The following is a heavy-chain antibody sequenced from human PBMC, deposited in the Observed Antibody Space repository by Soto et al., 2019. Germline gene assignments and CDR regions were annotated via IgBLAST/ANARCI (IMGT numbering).Heavy chain of an antibody. CDR2: ISGSSVSI. CDR3: AKGGPGYCSGGSCYSGRGVDY. Sequence: GGSLRLSCGAAGFTFSSYSMNWVRQAPGKGLEWVSYISGSSVSIYYADSVKGRFTVSRDNAQNSLFLEMNSLRAEDTAVYYCAKGGPGYCSGGSCYSGRGVDYWGQGTLVTVSS. J-gene: IGHJ4*02. CDR1: GFTFSSYS. V-gene: IGHV3-48*01. D-gene: IGHD2-15*01.